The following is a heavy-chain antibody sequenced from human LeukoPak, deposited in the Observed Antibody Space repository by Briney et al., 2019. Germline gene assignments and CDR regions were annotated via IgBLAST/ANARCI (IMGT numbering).Heavy chain of an antibody. J-gene: IGHJ4*02. CDR3: ARERLRGYNYGLDY. D-gene: IGHD5-18*01. CDR1: GFTFSTYW. Sequence: GVSLRLSCAASGFTFSTYWMNWVRQAPGKGLEWVSYISSSSSTIYYADSVKGRFTISRDNVRNSLYLQMNSLRAEDTAVYYCARERLRGYNYGLDYWGQGTLVTVSS. V-gene: IGHV3-48*01. CDR2: ISSSSSTI.